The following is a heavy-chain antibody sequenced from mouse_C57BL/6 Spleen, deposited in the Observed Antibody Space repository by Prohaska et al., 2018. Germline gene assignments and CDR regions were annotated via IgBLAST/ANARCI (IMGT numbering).Heavy chain of an antibody. V-gene: IGHV1-74*01. CDR2: IHPSDSDT. D-gene: IGHD1-1*01. J-gene: IGHJ2*01. Sequence: QVQLQQPGAELVRPGTSVKLSCKASGYTFTSYWMHWVKQRPGQGLEWIGRIHPSDSDTNYNQKFKGKATLTVDKSSSTAYMQLSSLTSEDSAGYYCAIEYYYGSSYFFFDYWGQGTTLTVSS. CDR1: GYTFTSYW. CDR3: AIEYYYGSSYFFFDY.